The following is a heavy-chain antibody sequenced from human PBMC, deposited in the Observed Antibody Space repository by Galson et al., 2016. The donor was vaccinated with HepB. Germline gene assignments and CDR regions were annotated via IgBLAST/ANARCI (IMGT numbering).Heavy chain of an antibody. CDR2: TDPRDSST. CDR1: GYSFTSCW. Sequence: QSGAEVKKPGESLRISCETSGYSFTSCWITWVRQVPGKGLEWLGKTDPRDSSTNYSPSLQGHVIISSDKSISTAYLQWRSLEASDTAMYYCARHALGSSGWHFLDYWGQGTLVSVSS. V-gene: IGHV5-10-1*01. D-gene: IGHD6-19*01. CDR3: ARHALGSSGWHFLDY. J-gene: IGHJ4*02.